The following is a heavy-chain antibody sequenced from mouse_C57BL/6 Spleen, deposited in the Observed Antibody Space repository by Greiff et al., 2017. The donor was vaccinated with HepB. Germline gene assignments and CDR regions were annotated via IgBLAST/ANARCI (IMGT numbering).Heavy chain of an antibody. CDR1: GYSFTGYY. J-gene: IGHJ4*01. V-gene: IGHV1-42*01. CDR2: INPSTGGT. CDR3: ARPLRRVYYAMDY. D-gene: IGHD2-12*01. Sequence: EVQLQESGPELVKPGASVKISCKASGYSFTGYYMNWVKQSPEKSLEWIGEINPSTGGTTYNQKFKAKATLTVDKSSSTAYMQLKSLTSEDSAVYYCARPLRRVYYAMDYWGQGTSVTVSS.